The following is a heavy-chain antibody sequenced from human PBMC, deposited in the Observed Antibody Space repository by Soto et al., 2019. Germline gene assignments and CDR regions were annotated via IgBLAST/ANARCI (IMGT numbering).Heavy chain of an antibody. CDR1: GFTFSNYA. CDR2: ITGSGSST. V-gene: IGHV3-23*01. J-gene: IGHJ4*02. Sequence: GGSLRLSCAASGFTFSNYAMSWVRQAPGKGLEWVSTITGSGSSTYYADSVRGQFTISRDNSKNTLYLQMNSLRAEDTAVYYCAKDEHSSGWYDFDYWGQGTLVTVSS. CDR3: AKDEHSSGWYDFDY. D-gene: IGHD6-19*01.